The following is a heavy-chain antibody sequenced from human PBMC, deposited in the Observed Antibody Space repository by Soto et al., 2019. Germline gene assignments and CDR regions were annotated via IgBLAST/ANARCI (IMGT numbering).Heavy chain of an antibody. D-gene: IGHD3-10*01. CDR3: ARGRPAILWFGEKNWFDP. V-gene: IGHV4-34*01. CDR2: INHSGST. Sequence: SETLSLTCTVSGGSISSYYWSWIRQPPGKGLEWIGEINHSGSTNYNPSLKSRVTISVDTSKNQFSLKLSSVTAADTAVYYCARGRPAILWFGEKNWFDPWGQGTLVTVSS. CDR1: GGSISSYY. J-gene: IGHJ5*02.